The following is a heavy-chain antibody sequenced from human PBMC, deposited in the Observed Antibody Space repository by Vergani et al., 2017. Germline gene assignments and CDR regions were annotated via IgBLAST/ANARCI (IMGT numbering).Heavy chain of an antibody. CDR1: GFTFSNYA. D-gene: IGHD3-10*01. J-gene: IGHJ4*02. CDR2: IKQDGSGK. CDR3: AREKNRRYYYGSELDY. V-gene: IGHV3-7*01. Sequence: VQVVESGGGVVQPGRSLRLSCAASGFTFSNYAMNWVRQAPGKGLEWVANIKQDGSGKYYVDSVKGRFTISRDNAKNSLYLQMNSLRAEDTAVYYCAREKNRRYYYGSELDYWGQGTLVTVSS.